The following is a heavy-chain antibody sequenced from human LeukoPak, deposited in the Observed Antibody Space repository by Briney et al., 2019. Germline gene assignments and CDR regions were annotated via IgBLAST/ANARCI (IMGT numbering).Heavy chain of an antibody. Sequence: ASVKVSCKASGYTFTSYGISWVRQAPGQGLEWMGWISAYNGNTNYAQKLQGRVTMTTDTSTSTAYMELRSLRSDDTAVYYCARDRYYDSSGYYDNLGQGTLVTVSS. CDR3: ARDRYYDSSGYYDN. J-gene: IGHJ4*02. D-gene: IGHD3-22*01. V-gene: IGHV1-18*01. CDR2: ISAYNGNT. CDR1: GYTFTSYG.